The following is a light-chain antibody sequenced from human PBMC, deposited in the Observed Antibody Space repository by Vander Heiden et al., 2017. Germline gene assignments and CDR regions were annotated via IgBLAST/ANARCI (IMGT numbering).Light chain of an antibody. J-gene: IGKJ4*01. CDR1: QGINNW. V-gene: IGKV1D-12*01. Sequence: DIQMTQSPFSVSASVGYRVTITCRASQGINNWLAWYQQKPGKAPKLLIYATSNLEGGVPSRFSGSGSGTDFTLTISSLQPEDFAIYYCQQANSFPLTFGGGTKVEIK. CDR3: QQANSFPLT. CDR2: ATS.